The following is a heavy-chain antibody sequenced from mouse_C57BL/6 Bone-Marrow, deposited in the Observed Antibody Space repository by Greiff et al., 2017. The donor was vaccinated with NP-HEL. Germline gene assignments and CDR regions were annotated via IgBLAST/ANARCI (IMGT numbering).Heavy chain of an antibody. D-gene: IGHD2-12*01. CDR1: GYTFTDYY. J-gene: IGHJ2*01. CDR3: ANPYYSLYYFDY. V-gene: IGHV1-76*01. CDR2: IYPGSGNT. Sequence: QVQLQQSGAELVRPGASVKLSCKASGYTFTDYYINWVKQRPGQGLEWIARIYPGSGNTYYNEKFKGKATLTAEKSSSTAYMQLSSLTSEDSAVYFCANPYYSLYYFDYWGQGTTLTVSS.